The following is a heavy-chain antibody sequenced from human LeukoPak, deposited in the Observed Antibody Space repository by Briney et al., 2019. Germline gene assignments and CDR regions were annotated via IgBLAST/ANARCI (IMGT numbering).Heavy chain of an antibody. Sequence: GGSLRLSCAVSGFTFSSYSMNWVRQAPGKGLEWVSSISSSSSYIYYADSVKGRFTISRDNAKNSLYLQMNSLRAEDTAVYYCARDYELLPHNWFDPWGQGTLVTVSS. CDR1: GFTFSSYS. V-gene: IGHV3-21*01. CDR2: ISSSSSYI. CDR3: ARDYELLPHNWFDP. J-gene: IGHJ5*02. D-gene: IGHD3-16*01.